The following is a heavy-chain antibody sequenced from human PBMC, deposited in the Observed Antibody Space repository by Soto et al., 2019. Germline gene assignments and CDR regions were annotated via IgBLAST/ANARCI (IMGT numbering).Heavy chain of an antibody. CDR1: GFSFEDYT. CDR2: ISWDGGRT. CDR3: ARHGYELLTGQKRYFDH. D-gene: IGHD3-9*01. J-gene: IGHJ4*02. V-gene: IGHV3-43*01. Sequence: PGGSLRLSCAASGFSFEDYTMHWVRHTPGKGPEWSSLISWDGGRTLYSDSVKGRFIISRDNSKNSLYLQMNSLTTEDTALYFCARHGYELLTGQKRYFDHWGQGTQVTVSS.